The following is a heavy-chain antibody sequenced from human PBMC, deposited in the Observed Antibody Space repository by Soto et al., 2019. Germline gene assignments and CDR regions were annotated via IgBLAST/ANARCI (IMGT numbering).Heavy chain of an antibody. J-gene: IGHJ6*02. Sequence: AAVKVSCKASGYTFTSYGISWVRQAPGQGLEWMGWISAYNGNTNYAQKLQGRVTMTTDTSTSTAYMELRSLGSDDTAVYYCARHAFWSGYYVSGYYYYGMDVWGQGTTVTVSS. CDR3: ARHAFWSGYYVSGYYYYGMDV. CDR2: ISAYNGNT. V-gene: IGHV1-18*04. CDR1: GYTFTSYG. D-gene: IGHD3-3*01.